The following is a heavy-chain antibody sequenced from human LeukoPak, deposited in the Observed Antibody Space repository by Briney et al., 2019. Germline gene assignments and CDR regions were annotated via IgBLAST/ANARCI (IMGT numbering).Heavy chain of an antibody. V-gene: IGHV3-48*03. CDR3: ARVDIYWFDP. J-gene: IGHJ5*02. CDR1: GFTFSSYE. CDR2: ISSSGGTI. Sequence: QTGGSLRLSCAASGFTFSSYEMNWVRQAPGKGLEWVSYISSSGGTIYYADTVKGRFTISRDNAKNSLYLQMNSLRAEDTAVYYCARVDIYWFDPWGQGTLVTVSS. D-gene: IGHD3-3*02.